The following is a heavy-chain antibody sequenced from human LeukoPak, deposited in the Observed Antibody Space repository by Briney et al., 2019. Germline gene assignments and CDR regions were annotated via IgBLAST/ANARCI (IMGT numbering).Heavy chain of an antibody. J-gene: IGHJ4*02. CDR2: IIPIFGTA. V-gene: IGHV1-69*13. D-gene: IGHD3-22*01. CDR3: ARGKGYYDSSGYYRY. Sequence: SVKVSCKASGYTYTGYYMHWVRQAPGQGLEWMGGIIPIFGTANYAQKFQGRVTITADESTSTAYMELSSLRSEDTAVYYCARGKGYYDSSGYYRYWGQGTLVTVSS. CDR1: GYTYTGYY.